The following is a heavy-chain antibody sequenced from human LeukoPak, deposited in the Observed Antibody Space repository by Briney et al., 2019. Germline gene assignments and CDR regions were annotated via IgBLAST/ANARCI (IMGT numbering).Heavy chain of an antibody. V-gene: IGHV1-18*01. D-gene: IGHD6-13*01. Sequence: ASVKVSCKASGYIFTSYGISWVRQAPGQGLEWMGWTNTYNGNTKYAQKVQGRVTMTTDTSTSTAYMEVRSLRSDDTAVYYCARPAGYSGQKFDYWGQGTLVTVSS. CDR3: ARPAGYSGQKFDY. CDR1: GYIFTSYG. CDR2: TNTYNGNT. J-gene: IGHJ4*02.